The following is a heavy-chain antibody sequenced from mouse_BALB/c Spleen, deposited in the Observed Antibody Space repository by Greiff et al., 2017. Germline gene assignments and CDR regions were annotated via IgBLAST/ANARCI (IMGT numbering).Heavy chain of an antibody. V-gene: IGHV3-2*02. CDR1: GYSITSDYA. Sequence: VQLKQSGPGLVKPSQSLSLTCTVTGYSITSDYAWNWIRQFPGNKLEWMGYISYSGSTSYNPSLKSRISITRDTSKNQFFLQLNSVTTEDTATYDCARRLGYPYYFDYWGQGTTLTVSS. D-gene: IGHD2-2*01. CDR2: ISYSGST. CDR3: ARRLGYPYYFDY. J-gene: IGHJ2*01.